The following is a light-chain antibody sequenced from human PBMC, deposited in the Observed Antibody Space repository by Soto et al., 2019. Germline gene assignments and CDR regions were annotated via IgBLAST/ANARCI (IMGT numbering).Light chain of an antibody. CDR1: QTISSW. Sequence: IQVSMSAVAVSVNVEDRVTITYRASQTISSWLAWYQQKPGKAPKLLIYKASTLKSGVPSRFSGSGSGTEFTLTISSLQPDDFAPYYCQHSNSYPDAFGQGTKVDIK. J-gene: IGKJ1*01. CDR2: KAS. V-gene: IGKV1-5*03. CDR3: QHSNSYPDA.